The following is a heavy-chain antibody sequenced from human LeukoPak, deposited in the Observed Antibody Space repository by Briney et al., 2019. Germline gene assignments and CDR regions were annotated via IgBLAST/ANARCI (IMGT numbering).Heavy chain of an antibody. CDR2: IKSKTDGGTT. Sequence: PGGSLRLSCATSGFTFSNAWMSWVRQAPGKGLEWVGRIKSKTDGGTTDYAAPVKGRFTISRDDSKNTLYLQMNSLKTEDTAVYYCTLTTVVTPLLNDAFDIWGQGTMVTVSS. D-gene: IGHD4-23*01. J-gene: IGHJ3*02. CDR3: TLTTVVTPLLNDAFDI. V-gene: IGHV3-15*01. CDR1: GFTFSNAW.